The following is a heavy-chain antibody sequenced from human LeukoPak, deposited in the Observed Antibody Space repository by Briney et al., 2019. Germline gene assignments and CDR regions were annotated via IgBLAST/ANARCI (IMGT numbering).Heavy chain of an antibody. J-gene: IGHJ4*02. CDR3: ARLPSSSWYYFDY. Sequence: SETLSLTCTVSGGSVSSGSYYWSWIRQPPGKGLEWIGYIYYSGSTNYNPSLKGRVTISVDTSKNQFSLKLSSVTAADTAVYYCARLPSSSWYYFDYWGQGTLVTVSS. CDR2: IYYSGST. CDR1: GGSVSSGSYY. V-gene: IGHV4-61*01. D-gene: IGHD6-13*01.